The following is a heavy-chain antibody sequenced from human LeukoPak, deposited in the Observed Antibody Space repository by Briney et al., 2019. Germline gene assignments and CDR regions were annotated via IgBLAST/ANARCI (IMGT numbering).Heavy chain of an antibody. CDR2: ISSNGGST. CDR1: GFTFSSYA. CDR3: ARGPTFRYGSGSYYKVDY. V-gene: IGHV3-64*01. Sequence: GGPLRLSCAASGFTFSSYAMHWVRQAPGKGLEYVSAISSNGGSTYYANSVKGRFTISRDSSKNTLYLQMGSLRAEDMAVYYCARGPTFRYGSGSYYKVDYWGQGTLVTVSS. J-gene: IGHJ4*02. D-gene: IGHD3-10*01.